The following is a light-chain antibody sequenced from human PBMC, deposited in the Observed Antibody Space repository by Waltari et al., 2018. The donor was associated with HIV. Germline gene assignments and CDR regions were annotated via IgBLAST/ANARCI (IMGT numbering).Light chain of an antibody. Sequence: QSVLTQPPSASGTPGQRVTISCSGSSSNIGGNYVYWYQQLPGTAPKLLIYRNNQRPSRVPGRFSGSTSGSSASMAISGLRSEDEADYYCASWDDSLSGYVVFGGGTKLTVL. V-gene: IGLV1-47*01. CDR1: SSNIGGNY. J-gene: IGLJ2*01. CDR3: ASWDDSLSGYVV. CDR2: RNN.